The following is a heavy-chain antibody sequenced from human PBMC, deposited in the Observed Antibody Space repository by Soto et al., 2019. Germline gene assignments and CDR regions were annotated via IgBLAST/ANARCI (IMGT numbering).Heavy chain of an antibody. Sequence: GGSLRLSCAASGFTFSSYAMSWVRQAPGKGLEWVSAISGSGGSTYYADSVKGRFTIPRDNSKNTLYLQMNSLRAEDTAVYYCAKDLTVRGAPYYFDYWGQGTLVTVSS. CDR3: AKDLTVRGAPYYFDY. CDR1: GFTFSSYA. CDR2: ISGSGGST. J-gene: IGHJ4*02. V-gene: IGHV3-23*01. D-gene: IGHD3-10*01.